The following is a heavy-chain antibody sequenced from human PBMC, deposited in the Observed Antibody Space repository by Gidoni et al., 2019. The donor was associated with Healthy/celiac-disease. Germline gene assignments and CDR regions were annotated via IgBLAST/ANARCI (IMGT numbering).Heavy chain of an antibody. Sequence: QVQLVQSGAEVKKPGSSVKVSCKASGGTFSSYAISWVRQAPGQGLEWMGRIIPILGIANYAQKFQGRVTITADKSTSTAYMELSSLRSEDTAVYYCARCYGANNWFDPWGQGTLVTVSS. CDR2: IIPILGIA. D-gene: IGHD4-17*01. CDR1: GGTFSSYA. V-gene: IGHV1-69*04. CDR3: ARCYGANNWFDP. J-gene: IGHJ5*02.